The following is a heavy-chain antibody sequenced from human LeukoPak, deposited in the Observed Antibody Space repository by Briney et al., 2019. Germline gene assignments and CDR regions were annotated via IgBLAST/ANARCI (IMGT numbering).Heavy chain of an antibody. CDR2: ISYDGSNK. J-gene: IGHJ4*02. D-gene: IGHD1-1*01. V-gene: IGHV3-30*04. Sequence: PGGSLRLSCAASGFTFSSYAMHWVRQAPGKGLEWVAVISYDGSNKYYADSVKGRFTISRDNSKNTLYLQMNSLRAEDTAVYYCAKGLDAYNWNDCDYWGQGTLVTVSS. CDR3: AKGLDAYNWNDCDY. CDR1: GFTFSSYA.